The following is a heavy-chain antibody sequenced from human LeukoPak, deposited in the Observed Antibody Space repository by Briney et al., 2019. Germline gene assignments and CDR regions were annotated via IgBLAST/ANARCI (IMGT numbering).Heavy chain of an antibody. Sequence: AASVKVSCKASGYTSTSYGISWVRQAPGQGLEWMGWISAYNGNTNYAQKLQGRVTMTTDTSTSTAYMELRSLRSDDTAVYYCARDLSDSSGYYYENWFDPWGQGTLVTVSS. V-gene: IGHV1-18*01. CDR3: ARDLSDSSGYYYENWFDP. CDR2: ISAYNGNT. J-gene: IGHJ5*02. D-gene: IGHD3-22*01. CDR1: GYTSTSYG.